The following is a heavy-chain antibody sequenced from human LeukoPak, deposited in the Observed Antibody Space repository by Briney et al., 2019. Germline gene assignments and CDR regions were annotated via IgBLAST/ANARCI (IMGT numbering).Heavy chain of an antibody. Sequence: GGSLRLSCAASGFTFSNYWMHWVRQAPGKGLVWVSRINSDGASTSYTDSVKGRFTISRDNVKNTLSLQMNSLRAEDTAVYFCARVTPHDYGESLDYWGQGTLVTVSS. D-gene: IGHD4-17*01. J-gene: IGHJ4*02. CDR2: INSDGAST. V-gene: IGHV3-74*01. CDR3: ARVTPHDYGESLDY. CDR1: GFTFSNYW.